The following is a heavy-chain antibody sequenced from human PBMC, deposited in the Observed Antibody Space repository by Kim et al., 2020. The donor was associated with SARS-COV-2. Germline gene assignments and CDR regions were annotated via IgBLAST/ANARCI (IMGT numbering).Heavy chain of an antibody. V-gene: IGHV3-73*01. Sequence: AYAASVKGRFTISRDDSKNTAYLQMNSLKTEDTAVYYCTRPEMVRGAFDIWGQGTMVTVSS. J-gene: IGHJ3*02. D-gene: IGHD3-10*01. CDR3: TRPEMVRGAFDI.